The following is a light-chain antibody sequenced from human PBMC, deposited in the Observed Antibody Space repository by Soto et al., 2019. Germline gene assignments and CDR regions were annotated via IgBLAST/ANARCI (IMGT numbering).Light chain of an antibody. CDR2: KDT. CDR1: ALPKQY. V-gene: IGLV3-25*03. J-gene: IGLJ2*01. CDR3: QSADSTGNFVV. Sequence: SYELTQPPSVSVSPGQTARITCSGDALPKQYVYWYQQKPGQAPVLVIYKDTERPSGIPERFSGSSSGTTVTLTISGVQAEDEADYYCQSADSTGNFVVFGGGTKL.